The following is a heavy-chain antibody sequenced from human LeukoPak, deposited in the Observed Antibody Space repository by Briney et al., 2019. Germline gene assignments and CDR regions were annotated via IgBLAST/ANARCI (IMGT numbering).Heavy chain of an antibody. Sequence: GGSLRLSCAASGFTLSSYAMSWVRQAPGKGLEWVSTLSGSGGITSYADSVKGRFTISRDNSKNTLYLQMNSLRAEDTAVYYCAKDSGYYSNTPFDYWGQGTLVTVSS. J-gene: IGHJ4*02. CDR1: GFTLSSYA. V-gene: IGHV3-23*01. CDR2: LSGSGGIT. D-gene: IGHD3-22*01. CDR3: AKDSGYYSNTPFDY.